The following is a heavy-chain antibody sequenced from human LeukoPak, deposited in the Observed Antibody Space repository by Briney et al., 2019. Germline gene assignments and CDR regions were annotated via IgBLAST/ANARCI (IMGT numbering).Heavy chain of an antibody. CDR2: IDNAGSIT. CDR1: GFTFSNYW. Sequence: PGGSLRLSCAASGFTFSNYWIHWVRQAPGKGLVWVSRIDNAGSITTYADSVKGRFTISRDNAENTLYLQMNGLRVEDTAVYYCVRSAFHAGSGNYYDYWGQGTLVTVSS. J-gene: IGHJ4*02. D-gene: IGHD3-22*01. V-gene: IGHV3-74*03. CDR3: VRSAFHAGSGNYYDY.